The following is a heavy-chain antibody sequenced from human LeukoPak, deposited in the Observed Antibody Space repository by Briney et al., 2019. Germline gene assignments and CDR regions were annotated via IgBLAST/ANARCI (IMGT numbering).Heavy chain of an antibody. CDR1: GYTFTSYY. Sequence: ASVKVSCKASGYTFTSYYMHWVRQAPGQGLEWMGWINPNSGGTNYAQKFQGRVTMTRDTSISTAYMELSRLRSDDTAVYYCARVGAALNWFDPWGQGTLVTVSS. V-gene: IGHV1-2*02. CDR2: INPNSGGT. J-gene: IGHJ5*02. D-gene: IGHD1-26*01. CDR3: ARVGAALNWFDP.